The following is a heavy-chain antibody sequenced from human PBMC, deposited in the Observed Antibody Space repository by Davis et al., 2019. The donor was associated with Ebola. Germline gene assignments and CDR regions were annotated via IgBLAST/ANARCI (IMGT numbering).Heavy chain of an antibody. CDR2: INPNSGGT. CDR1: GYTFTGYY. CDR3: ARELGLSRYGMDV. Sequence: ASVKVSCKASGYTFTGYYMHWVRQAPGQGLEWMGWINPNSGGTNYAQKFQGWVTMTRDTSISTAYMELSSLRSEDTAVYYCARELGLSRYGMDVWGQGTTVTVSS. D-gene: IGHD2-2*01. V-gene: IGHV1-2*04. J-gene: IGHJ6*02.